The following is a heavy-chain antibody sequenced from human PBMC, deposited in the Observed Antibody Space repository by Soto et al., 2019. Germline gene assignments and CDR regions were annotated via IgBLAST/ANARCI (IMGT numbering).Heavy chain of an antibody. V-gene: IGHV4-59*01. J-gene: IGHJ6*02. CDR3: ARAGYHTRYCSGGSCYYYGMDV. CDR2: IYYSGST. CDR1: GGSISSYY. Sequence: SETLSLTCTVSGGSISSYYWSWIRQPPGKGLEWIGYIYYSGSTNYNPSLKSRVTISVDTSKNQFSLKLSSVTAADTAVYYCARAGYHTRYCSGGSCYYYGMDVWGQGTTVTVSS. D-gene: IGHD2-15*01.